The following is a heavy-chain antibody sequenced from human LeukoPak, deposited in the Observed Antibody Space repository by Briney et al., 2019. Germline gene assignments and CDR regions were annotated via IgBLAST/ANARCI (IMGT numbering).Heavy chain of an antibody. Sequence: SETLSLTCTVSGGSISSYYWSWIRQPPGKGLEWIGYIYTSGSTNYNPSLKSRVTISVDTSKNQFSLKLSSVTAADTAVYYCARRLLDAFDIWGQGTKVTVSS. J-gene: IGHJ3*02. CDR2: IYTSGST. CDR3: ARRLLDAFDI. CDR1: GGSISSYY. V-gene: IGHV4-4*09.